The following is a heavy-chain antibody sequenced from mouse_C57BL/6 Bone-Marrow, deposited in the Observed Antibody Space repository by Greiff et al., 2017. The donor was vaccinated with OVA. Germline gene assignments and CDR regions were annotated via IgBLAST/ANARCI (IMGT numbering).Heavy chain of an antibody. CDR2: INPGSGGT. V-gene: IGHV1-54*01. Sequence: VQLQQSGAELVRPGTSVKVSCKASGYAFTNYLIEWVKQRPGQGLEWIGVINPGSGGTNYNEKFKGKATLTADKSSSTAYMQLSSLTSEDSAVYFCARNPYDAMDYWGQGTSVTVSS. CDR1: GYAFTNYL. J-gene: IGHJ4*01. CDR3: ARNPYDAMDY.